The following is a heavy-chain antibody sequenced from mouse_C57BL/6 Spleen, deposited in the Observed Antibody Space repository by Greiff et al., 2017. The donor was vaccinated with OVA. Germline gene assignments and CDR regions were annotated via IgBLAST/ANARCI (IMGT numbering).Heavy chain of an antibody. V-gene: IGHV10-1*01. D-gene: IGHD1-1*01. J-gene: IGHJ4*01. CDR1: GFSFNTYA. CDR3: VRELPLYYYAMDY. Sequence: EVKVVESGGGLVQPKGSLKLSCAASGFSFNTYAMNWVRQAPGKGLEWVARIRSKSNNYATYYADSVKDRFTISRDDSESMLYLQMNNLKTEDTAMYYCVRELPLYYYAMDYWGQGTSVTVSS. CDR2: IRSKSNNYAT.